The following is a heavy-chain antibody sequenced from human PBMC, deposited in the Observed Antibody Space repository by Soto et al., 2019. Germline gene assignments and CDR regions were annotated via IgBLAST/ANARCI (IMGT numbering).Heavy chain of an antibody. J-gene: IGHJ5*02. Sequence: ASVKVSCKASGYTFTSYYMHWVRQAPGQGLEWMGIINPSGGSTSYAQKFQGRVTMTRDTSTSTVYMELSSLRSEDTAVYYCARDYKDSSGYYVPTDPTPWFDPWGQGTLVTVSS. CDR3: ARDYKDSSGYYVPTDPTPWFDP. D-gene: IGHD3-22*01. CDR2: INPSGGST. V-gene: IGHV1-46*01. CDR1: GYTFTSYY.